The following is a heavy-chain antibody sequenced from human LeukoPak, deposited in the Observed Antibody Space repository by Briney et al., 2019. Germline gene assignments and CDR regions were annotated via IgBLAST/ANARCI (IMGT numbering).Heavy chain of an antibody. J-gene: IGHJ2*01. CDR2: ISHSGST. CDR3: ARYSTTWPYWYFDL. Sequence: PSETLSLTCAVSGGSIGSGGYSWSWIRQPPGKGLEWIGYISHSGSTYYNPSLKSRVTISVDKSKNQFSLELTSVTAADTAVYYCARYSTTWPYWYFDLWGRGTLVTVSS. D-gene: IGHD6-13*01. V-gene: IGHV4-30-2*01. CDR1: GGSIGSGGYS.